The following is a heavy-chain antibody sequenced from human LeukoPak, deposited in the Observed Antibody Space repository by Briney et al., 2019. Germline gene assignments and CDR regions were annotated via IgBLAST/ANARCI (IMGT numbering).Heavy chain of an antibody. CDR2: ISSSGSTI. CDR1: GFTFSDYY. J-gene: IGHJ4*02. V-gene: IGHV3-11*04. Sequence: GGSLRLSCAASGFTFSDYYMNWIRQAPGKGLEWVSYISSSGSTIYYADSVKGRFTISRHNAKNSLYLQMNSLRAEDTAVYYCEKLGRNYFDYWGQGTLVTVSS. D-gene: IGHD3-10*01. CDR3: EKLGRNYFDY.